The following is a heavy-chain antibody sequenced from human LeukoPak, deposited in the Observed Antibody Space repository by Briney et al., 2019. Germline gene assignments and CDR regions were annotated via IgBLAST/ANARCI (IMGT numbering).Heavy chain of an antibody. CDR2: IYYSGST. CDR3: AGKITMVRGEDYYYYGMDV. D-gene: IGHD3-10*01. Sequence: PSETLSLTCTVSGGSISSGGYYWSWIRQPPGKGLEWIGYIYYSGSTNYNPSLKSRVTISVDTSKNQFSLKLSSVTAADTAVYYCAGKITMVRGEDYYYYGMDVWGQGTTVTVSS. V-gene: IGHV4-61*08. CDR1: GGSISSGGYY. J-gene: IGHJ6*02.